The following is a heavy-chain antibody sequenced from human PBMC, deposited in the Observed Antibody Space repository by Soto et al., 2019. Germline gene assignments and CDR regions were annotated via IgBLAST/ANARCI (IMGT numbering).Heavy chain of an antibody. V-gene: IGHV5-51*01. CDR1: GYSFTSYW. CDR3: ATASGGADYYYYYYGMDV. D-gene: IGHD2-15*01. Sequence: GESLKISCEGSGYSFTSYWIGWVRQMPGKGLEWMGIIYPGDSDTRYSPSFQGQVTISADKSISTAYLQWSSLKASDTAMYYCATASGGADYYYYYYGMDVWGQGTTVTVSS. J-gene: IGHJ6*02. CDR2: IYPGDSDT.